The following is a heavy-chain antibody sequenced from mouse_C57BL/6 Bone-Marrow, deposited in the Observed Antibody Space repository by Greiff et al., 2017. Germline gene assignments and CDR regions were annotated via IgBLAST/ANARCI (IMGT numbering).Heavy chain of an antibody. V-gene: IGHV5-9-1*02. CDR1: GFTFSSYA. CDR2: ISSGGDYI. D-gene: IGHD2-3*01. J-gene: IGHJ2*01. CDR3: TRDLYDGYYKGFDY. Sequence: EVQGVESGEGLVKPGGSLKLSCAASGFTFSSYAMSLFRLTPEKRLEWVAYISSGGDYIYYAAPVKGRFTISRDNARNTLYLQMSSLKSEDTAMYYCTRDLYDGYYKGFDYWGQGTTLTASS.